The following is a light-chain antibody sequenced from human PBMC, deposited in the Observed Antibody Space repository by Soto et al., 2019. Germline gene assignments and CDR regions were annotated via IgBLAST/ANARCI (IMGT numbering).Light chain of an antibody. Sequence: EIVLTQSPGTLSLSPGEGATLFCRASQSVRGNYLAWYQQKPGQAPRLLIYGASTRATGVPDRFSGSGSETDFTLTITRLEPEDFAVYYCQQYDDSITFGQGTRLEIE. J-gene: IGKJ5*01. V-gene: IGKV3-20*01. CDR1: QSVRGNY. CDR3: QQYDDSIT. CDR2: GAS.